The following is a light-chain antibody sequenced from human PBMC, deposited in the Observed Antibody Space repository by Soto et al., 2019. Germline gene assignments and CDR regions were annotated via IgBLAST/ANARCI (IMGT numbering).Light chain of an antibody. CDR3: QQYYSTPIT. J-gene: IGKJ5*01. CDR2: WAS. CDR1: QRVLYSSNNKNY. V-gene: IGKV4-1*01. Sequence: DIVMTQSPDSLAVSLGERATINCKSSQRVLYSSNNKNYLAWYQQKPGQPPKLLIYWASTRESGVPDLFSGSGSGTDFTLTISSLQAEDVAVYYCQQYYSTPITFGQGTRLEIK.